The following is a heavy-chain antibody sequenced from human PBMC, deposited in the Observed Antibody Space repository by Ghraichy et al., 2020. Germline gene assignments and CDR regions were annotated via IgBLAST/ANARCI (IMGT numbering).Heavy chain of an antibody. V-gene: IGHV3-23*01. CDR3: AKTYYYDSSGYYWPFDY. J-gene: IGHJ4*02. CDR2: ISGSGGST. D-gene: IGHD3-22*01. CDR1: GFTFSSYA. Sequence: AGSLRLSCAASGFTFSSYAMSWVRQAPGKRLEWVSAISGSGGSTYYADSVKGRFTISRDNSKNTLYLQMNSLRAEDTAVYYCAKTYYYDSSGYYWPFDYWGQGTLVTVSS.